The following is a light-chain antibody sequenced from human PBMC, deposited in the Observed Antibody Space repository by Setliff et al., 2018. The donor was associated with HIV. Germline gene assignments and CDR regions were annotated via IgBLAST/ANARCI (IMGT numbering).Light chain of an antibody. CDR3: TSYTSSDIYV. V-gene: IGLV2-14*03. J-gene: IGLJ1*01. CDR2: DVS. Sequence: QSALAQPASVSGSPGQSITISCTGTSSDVGGYNYVSWYQQHPGKAPKLMIYDVSKRPSGVSDRFSGSKSGNTASLTISGLQAEDEADYYCTSYTSSDIYVFATGTKVTVL. CDR1: SSDVGGYNY.